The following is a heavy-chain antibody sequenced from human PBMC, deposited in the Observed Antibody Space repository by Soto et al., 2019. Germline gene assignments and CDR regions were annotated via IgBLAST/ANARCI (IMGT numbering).Heavy chain of an antibody. CDR3: ARDHGIVVAKGNAFDI. Sequence: EVQLVESGGGLVQPGGSLRLSCAASGFTFSSYSMNWVRQAPGKGLEWVSYISSSSSYTNYADSVKGRFTISRDNAKNSLYLQMNSLRAEDTAVYYCARDHGIVVAKGNAFDIWGQGTMVTVSS. J-gene: IGHJ3*02. CDR1: GFTFSSYS. CDR2: ISSSSSYT. V-gene: IGHV3-48*04. D-gene: IGHD2-2*01.